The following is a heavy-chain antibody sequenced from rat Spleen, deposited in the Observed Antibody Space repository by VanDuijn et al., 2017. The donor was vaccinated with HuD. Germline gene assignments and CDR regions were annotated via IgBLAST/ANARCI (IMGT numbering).Heavy chain of an antibody. D-gene: IGHD1-10*01. CDR3: ARARTTSNYFDY. J-gene: IGHJ2*01. V-gene: IGHV5-29*01. CDR1: GFAFSNYG. CDR2: ISYDGGDT. Sequence: EVQLVESGGGLVQPGRSLKLSCAASGFAFSNYGMAWVRQAPTKGLEWVAVISYDGGDTYYRDSVKDRFTISRDNAKSTLYLQMDSLRSEDTATYYCARARTTSNYFDYWGQGVMVTVSS.